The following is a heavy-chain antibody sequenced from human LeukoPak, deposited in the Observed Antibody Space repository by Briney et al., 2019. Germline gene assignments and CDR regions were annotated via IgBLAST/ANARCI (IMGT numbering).Heavy chain of an antibody. CDR3: ARDLTAQNWFDP. Sequence: PSETLSLTCTVSGGSISNYYWSWIRQSPGNGLEWIGYIYNSGSTNYNLSLKSRVTISVDTSKNQFSLKLSSVTAADTAVYYCARDLTAQNWFDPWGQGTLVTVSS. CDR1: GGSISNYY. V-gene: IGHV4-59*01. J-gene: IGHJ5*02. CDR2: IYNSGST.